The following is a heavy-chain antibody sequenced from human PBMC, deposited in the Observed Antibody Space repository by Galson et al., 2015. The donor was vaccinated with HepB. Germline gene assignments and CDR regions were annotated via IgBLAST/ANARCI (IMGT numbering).Heavy chain of an antibody. Sequence: SVKVSCKASGFPFTSYGFTWVRQAPGKGFEWVGWITAYNGHTNYAQKFPARVSLTTDASTRTAYMEMRNLRPDDTALYYCARGTVGLIRPRGDTLDYWGQGTLVTVSA. CDR1: GFPFTSYG. V-gene: IGHV1-18*01. CDR3: ARGTVGLIRPRGDTLDY. D-gene: IGHD3/OR15-3a*01. J-gene: IGHJ4*02. CDR2: ITAYNGHT.